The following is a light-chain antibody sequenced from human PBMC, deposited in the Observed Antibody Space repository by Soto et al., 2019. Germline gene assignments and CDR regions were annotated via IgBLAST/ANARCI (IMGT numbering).Light chain of an antibody. CDR3: QQYNNWPRT. J-gene: IGKJ1*01. V-gene: IGKV3-15*01. CDR1: QSVNSN. CDR2: GAS. Sequence: EIVMTQSPATLSVSPGERATLSCRASQSVNSNLALYQQKPGQVPRLLIYGASTRATGIPARFSGSGSGTEFTLTISSLQSEDFAVYYCQQYNNWPRTFGQGTKVEIK.